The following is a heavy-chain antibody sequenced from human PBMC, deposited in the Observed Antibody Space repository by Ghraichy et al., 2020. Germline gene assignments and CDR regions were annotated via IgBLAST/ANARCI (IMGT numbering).Heavy chain of an antibody. CDR1: GFTFSSYS. J-gene: IGHJ4*02. V-gene: IGHV3-48*02. D-gene: IGHD1-26*01. CDR3: ARALHGTYEWELRGDFDY. Sequence: GGSLRLSCAASGFTFSSYSMHWVRQAPGKGLEWVSFISSSSTDIYYADSVKGRFTISRDNGRNSLYLQMNSLRDEDTAVYYCARALHGTYEWELRGDFDYWGQGALVTVSS. CDR2: ISSSSTDI.